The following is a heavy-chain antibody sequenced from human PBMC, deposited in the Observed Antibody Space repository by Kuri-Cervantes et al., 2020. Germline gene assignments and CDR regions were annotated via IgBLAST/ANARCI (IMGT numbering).Heavy chain of an antibody. V-gene: IGHV1-69*06. CDR3: ARDLYPSIPVAGL. J-gene: IGHJ4*02. D-gene: IGHD6-19*01. CDR2: IIPIFGTA. Sequence: SVKVSCKASGGTFSSYAISWVRQAPGQGLEWMGGIIPIFGTANYAQKFQGRVTITADKSTSTAYMELSSLRSDDTAVYFCARDLYPSIPVAGLWGQGTLVTVSS. CDR1: GGTFSSYA.